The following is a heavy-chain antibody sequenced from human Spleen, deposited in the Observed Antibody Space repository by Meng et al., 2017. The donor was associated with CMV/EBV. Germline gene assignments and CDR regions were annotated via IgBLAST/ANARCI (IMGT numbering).Heavy chain of an antibody. J-gene: IGHJ4*02. D-gene: IGHD3-22*01. V-gene: IGHV7-4-1*02. CDR2: INTNNAIP. Sequence: KASGYTCTSYARSWVRQAPGQGLEWMGWINTNNAIPTYAQGFTERFVFSLDTSVSTTYLQISSLKAEDTAVYYCARVHSSGYYGPNDYWGQGTLVTVSP. CDR3: ARVHSSGYYGPNDY. CDR1: GYTCTSYA.